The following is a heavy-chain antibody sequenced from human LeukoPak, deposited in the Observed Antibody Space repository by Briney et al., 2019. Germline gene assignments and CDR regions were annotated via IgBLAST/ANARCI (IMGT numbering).Heavy chain of an antibody. CDR3: TARYCRSTSCYGEYFQR. CDR1: GFTFSNAW. J-gene: IGHJ1*01. D-gene: IGHD2-2*01. CDR2: IKSKTDGGTT. V-gene: IGHV3-15*01. Sequence: GGSLRLSCAASGFTFSNAWMSWVRQAPWKGLEWVGRIKSKTDGGTTDYAAPVKGRFTISRDDSKNTLYLQMNSLKTEDTAVYYCTARYCRSTSCYGEYFQRWGQGTLVTVSS.